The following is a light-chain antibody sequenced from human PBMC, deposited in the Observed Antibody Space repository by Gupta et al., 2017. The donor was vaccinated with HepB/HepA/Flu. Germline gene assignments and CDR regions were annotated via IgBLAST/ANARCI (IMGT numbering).Light chain of an antibody. CDR3: QQYDNHLCS. J-gene: IGKJ2*04. CDR2: KAS. CDR1: QSINTW. Sequence: INMTQSPSTLSASVGEKVPITCRASQSINTWLAWYQQKPGKAPKLLIYKASTLESGVPSRFSGSGSGTEFTLTISSLQPDDFATYCCQQYDNHLCSFGQGTKLEIK. V-gene: IGKV1-5*03.